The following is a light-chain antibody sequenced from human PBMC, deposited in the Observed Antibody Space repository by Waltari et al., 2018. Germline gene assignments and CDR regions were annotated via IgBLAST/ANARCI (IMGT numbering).Light chain of an antibody. J-gene: IGLJ1*01. Sequence: HSALTQPPSASGSPGPSVTISCTGTSSDVGGYDYVSWYQQHPGKAPNLIISEVTKRPSGVPDRFSGSKSGNTASLTVSGLQADDEADYYCSSFAGSNNYVFGTGTKVTVL. V-gene: IGLV2-8*01. CDR2: EVT. CDR1: SSDVGGYDY. CDR3: SSFAGSNNYV.